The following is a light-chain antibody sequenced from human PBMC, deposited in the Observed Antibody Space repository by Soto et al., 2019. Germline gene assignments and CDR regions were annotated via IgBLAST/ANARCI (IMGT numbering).Light chain of an antibody. V-gene: IGKV3-11*01. CDR2: DAS. CDR3: QQYNDGLT. CDR1: QSISSY. J-gene: IGKJ4*01. Sequence: IVLTQSPATLSLSPGESATLCSRASQSISSYVAWYQQKPGQAPRLLIHDASNRATGIPARFSYSGSGTDFTLTITSLQSEYFAVYFCQQYNDGLTFGGGTKVDI.